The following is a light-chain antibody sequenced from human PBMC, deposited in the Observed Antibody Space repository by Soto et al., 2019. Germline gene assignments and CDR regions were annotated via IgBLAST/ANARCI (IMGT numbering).Light chain of an antibody. J-gene: IGKJ2*01. CDR1: QDINIY. CDR3: QQYDNLPYT. V-gene: IGKV1-33*01. Sequence: DIQMTQSPSSLSASVGDRVTITCQASQDINIYLNWYQQKPGKAPKLLIYLASNMETGVPSRFSGSGSGTEFTFTIRSLQPEDIATYYCQQYDNLPYTFGQGTKLEIK. CDR2: LAS.